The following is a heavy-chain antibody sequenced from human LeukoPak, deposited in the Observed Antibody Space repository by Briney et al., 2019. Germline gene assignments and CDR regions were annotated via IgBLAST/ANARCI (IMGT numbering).Heavy chain of an antibody. CDR2: IYTSGST. CDR1: GGSISSYY. CDR3: ARRWYECSGGSCYSGYDY. Sequence: SETLSLTCTVSGGSISSYYWSWIRQPPGMGLEWIGYIYTSGSTNYNPSLKSRVTISVDTSKNQFSLKLSSVTAADTAVYYCARRWYECSGGSCYSGYDYWGQGTLVTVSS. D-gene: IGHD2-15*01. J-gene: IGHJ4*02. V-gene: IGHV4-4*09.